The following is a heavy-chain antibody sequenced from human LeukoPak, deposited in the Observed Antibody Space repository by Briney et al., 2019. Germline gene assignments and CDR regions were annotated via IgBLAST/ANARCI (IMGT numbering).Heavy chain of an antibody. J-gene: IGHJ4*02. Sequence: ASVKVSRKASGGTFSSYAISWVRQAPGQGLEWMGIINPSGGSTSYAQKFQGRVTMTKDTSTSTVYMELSSLRSEDTAVYYCAREWGNKAFDYWGQGTLVTVSS. D-gene: IGHD7-27*01. CDR2: INPSGGST. V-gene: IGHV1-46*01. CDR3: AREWGNKAFDY. CDR1: GGTFSSYA.